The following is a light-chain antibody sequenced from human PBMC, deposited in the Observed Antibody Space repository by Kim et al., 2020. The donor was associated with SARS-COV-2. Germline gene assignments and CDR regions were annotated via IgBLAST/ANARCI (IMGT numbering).Light chain of an antibody. V-gene: IGKV1-33*01. CDR2: DAS. J-gene: IGKJ2*03. CDR3: QQYVNLLR. CDR1: QDISNY. Sequence: DIQMTQSPSSLSASVGDRVTITCQASQDISNYLNWYQQKPGKAPKLLIYDASNLETGVPSRFSGSGSGTDFTFTISSLQPEDIATYYCQQYVNLLRFCQGTNLDI.